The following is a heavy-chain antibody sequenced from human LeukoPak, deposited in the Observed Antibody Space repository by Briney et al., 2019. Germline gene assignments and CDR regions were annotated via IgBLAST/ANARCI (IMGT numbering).Heavy chain of an antibody. CDR3: ARKPGCLGMRGGSCYGHRFDP. CDR2: IYYGGST. V-gene: IGHV4-39*07. J-gene: IGHJ5*02. Sequence: SETLSLTCTVSGGSISSSSYYWGWIRQPPGKGLEWIGSIYYGGSTYYNPSLKSRVTISVDTSKNQFSLKLSSVTAADTAVYYCARKPGCLGMRGGSCYGHRFDPWGQGTLVTVSS. D-gene: IGHD2-15*01. CDR1: GGSISSSSYY.